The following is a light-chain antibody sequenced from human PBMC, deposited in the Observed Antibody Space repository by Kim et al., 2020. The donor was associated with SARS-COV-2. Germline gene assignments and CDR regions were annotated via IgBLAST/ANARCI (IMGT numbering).Light chain of an antibody. J-gene: IGLJ3*02. V-gene: IGLV1-44*01. CDR3: TTWDDSLRGPV. Sequence: QSVLTQAPSASGTPGQRVTISCSGSSSNIGSKPVTWYQHLPGTAPKLLIFNNNERPPGVPDRFSASQSGTSASLAISGLQSEDEADYYCTTWDDSLRGPVFGGGTKLTVL. CDR1: SSNIGSKP. CDR2: NNN.